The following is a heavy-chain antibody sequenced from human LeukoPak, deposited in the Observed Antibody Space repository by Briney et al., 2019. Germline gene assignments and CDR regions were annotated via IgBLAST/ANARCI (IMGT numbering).Heavy chain of an antibody. J-gene: IGHJ3*02. CDR1: GYSISSTYY. CDR2: IYYSGST. D-gene: IGHD1-26*01. Sequence: PSETLSLTCTVSGYSISSTYYWGWIRQPPGKGLEWIGSIYYSGSTYYSPSLKSRVTISVDTSKNQFSLKLSSVTAADTAVYYCARLWGATLYAFDIWGQGTMVTVSS. CDR3: ARLWGATLYAFDI. V-gene: IGHV4-39*01.